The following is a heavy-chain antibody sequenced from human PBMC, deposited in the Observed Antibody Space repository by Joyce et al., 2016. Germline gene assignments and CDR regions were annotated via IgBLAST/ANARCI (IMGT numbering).Heavy chain of an antibody. CDR3: AKDRETSAVLDF. D-gene: IGHD6-25*01. J-gene: IGHJ4*02. Sequence: QAQPVESGGGVVQPGRSLRLSCAVSGFTFRSYGMHWVRQAPGKGLEWVAVISNDGKNKNYADSVKGRFTVSRDNSKKILSLQMNSLRPEDTAVYYCAKDRETSAVLDFWGQGTPVTVSS. V-gene: IGHV3-30*18. CDR2: ISNDGKNK. CDR1: GFTFRSYG.